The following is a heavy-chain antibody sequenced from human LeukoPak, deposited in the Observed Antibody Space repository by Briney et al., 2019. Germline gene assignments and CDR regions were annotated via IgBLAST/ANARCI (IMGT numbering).Heavy chain of an antibody. J-gene: IGHJ4*02. V-gene: IGHV4-59*01. CDR2: IYYSGST. CDR1: GGSISSYY. D-gene: IGHD3-3*01. CDR3: ARVEGHADYFDY. Sequence: PSETLSLTCTVSGGSISSYYWSWIRQPPGKGLEWIGYIYYSGSTNYNPSLKSRVTISVDTSKNQFSLKLSSVTAADTAVYYCARVEGHADYFDYWGQGTLVTVSS.